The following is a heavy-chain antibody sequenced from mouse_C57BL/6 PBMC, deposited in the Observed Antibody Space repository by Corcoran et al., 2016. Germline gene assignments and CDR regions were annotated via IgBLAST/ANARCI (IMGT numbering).Heavy chain of an antibody. D-gene: IGHD1-1*01. V-gene: IGHV1-75*01. CDR3: ARRLPYGSSYYYAMDY. Sequence: QVQLQQSGPELVKPGASVKISCKASGYTFTDYYINWVKQRPGQGLEWIGWIFPGSGSTYYNEKFKGKATLTVDKSSSTAYMLLSSLTSEDSAVYFCARRLPYGSSYYYAMDYWGQGTSVTVSS. CDR1: GYTFTDYY. CDR2: IFPGSGST. J-gene: IGHJ4*01.